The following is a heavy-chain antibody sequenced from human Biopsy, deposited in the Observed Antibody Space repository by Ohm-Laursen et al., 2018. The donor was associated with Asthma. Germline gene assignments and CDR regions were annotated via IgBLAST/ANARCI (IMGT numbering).Heavy chain of an antibody. CDR3: ARDGTDMNEAMPKDY. Sequence: SLRLSCAASGFTFGSYSMNWVRQAPGKGLEWVSSISSSSSYIYYADSVKGRFTIFRDNAKNSLYLQMNSLRAEDTAVYYCARDGTDMNEAMPKDYWGQGTLVTVSS. J-gene: IGHJ4*02. V-gene: IGHV3-21*01. CDR2: ISSSSSYI. CDR1: GFTFGSYS. D-gene: IGHD2-2*01.